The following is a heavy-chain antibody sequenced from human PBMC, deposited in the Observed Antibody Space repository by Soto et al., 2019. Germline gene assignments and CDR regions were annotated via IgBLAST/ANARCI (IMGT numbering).Heavy chain of an antibody. CDR2: IAPGNGNT. V-gene: IGHV1-3*01. CDR1: GYTFTDYA. J-gene: IGHJ4*02. Sequence: ASVKVSCKASGYTFTDYAIHWVRQAPGQRLEWMGWIAPGNGNTKYSQNFQGRVTITRDTSATTAYMELSSLRSEDTAVYYCAKGSRMWTPDYWGQGTLVTVSS. CDR3: AKGSRMWTPDY. D-gene: IGHD2-21*01.